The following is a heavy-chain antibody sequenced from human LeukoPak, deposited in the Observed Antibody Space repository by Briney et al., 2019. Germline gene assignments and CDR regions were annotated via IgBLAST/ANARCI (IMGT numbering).Heavy chain of an antibody. Sequence: GGSLRLSCAASGITFSTCAMSWVRQAPGKGLEWVSGISGTTSGTYYADSVRGRFTISRDNSKNTLFLQVNSLRAEDTAVYYCAKVRTYFYHGLDVWGQGTTVTVSS. J-gene: IGHJ6*02. D-gene: IGHD1-14*01. CDR1: GITFSTCA. CDR2: ISGTTSGT. V-gene: IGHV3-23*01. CDR3: AKVRTYFYHGLDV.